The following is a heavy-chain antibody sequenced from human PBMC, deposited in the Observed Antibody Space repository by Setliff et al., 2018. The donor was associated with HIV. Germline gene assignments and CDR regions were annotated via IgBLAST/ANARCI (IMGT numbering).Heavy chain of an antibody. D-gene: IGHD3-16*01. V-gene: IGHV3-43D*04. Sequence: GGSLRLSCAASGFTFDDYAMHWVRQAPGKGLEWVSLIEWHGGRTFYADSVEGRFTISRDNTENSLYLQMHSLRPDDTAFYYCVKTTGSVLGTYYFDLWGQGTLVTVSS. CDR1: GFTFDDYA. CDR3: VKTTGSVLGTYYFDL. J-gene: IGHJ4*02. CDR2: IEWHGGRT.